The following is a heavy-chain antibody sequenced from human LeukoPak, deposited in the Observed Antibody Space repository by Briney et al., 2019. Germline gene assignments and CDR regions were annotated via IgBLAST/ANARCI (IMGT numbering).Heavy chain of an antibody. CDR3: AREVLWFGELLASFGY. CDR1: GFSFSTYW. Sequence: GGSLRLSCTRSGFSFSTYWMIWVRQAPGKGLEWVASIKQDGSEKYHVDSVKGRFTNSRDNAKNSLYLQMNSLRAEGTAVYYCAREVLWFGELLASFGYWGQGTLVTVSS. D-gene: IGHD3-10*01. J-gene: IGHJ4*02. V-gene: IGHV3-7*03. CDR2: IKQDGSEK.